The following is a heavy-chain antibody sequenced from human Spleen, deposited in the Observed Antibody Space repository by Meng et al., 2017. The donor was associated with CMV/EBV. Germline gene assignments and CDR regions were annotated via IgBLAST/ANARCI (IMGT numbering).Heavy chain of an antibody. CDR1: GFTVSSNY. J-gene: IGHJ6*02. Sequence: GESLKISCAASGFTVSSNYMSWVRQAPGKGLEWVSSISSDGGATYYADSVKGRFTISRDNSKNTLYLQMNSLRAEDTAVYYCAREEGRDGMDVWGQGTTVTVSS. CDR3: AREEGRDGMDV. D-gene: IGHD3-10*01. CDR2: ISSDGGAT. V-gene: IGHV3-53*01.